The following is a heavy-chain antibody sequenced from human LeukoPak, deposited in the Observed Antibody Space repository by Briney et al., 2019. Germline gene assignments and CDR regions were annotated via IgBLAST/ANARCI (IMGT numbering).Heavy chain of an antibody. CDR2: IYHSGYT. V-gene: IGHV4-38-2*02. D-gene: IGHD6-6*01. J-gene: IGHJ4*02. Sequence: SETLSLTCTVSGYSISSGYYWGWIREPPGKGLEWIGSIYHSGYTYYNPSLKSRAAISVDKSKNQFSLKLNSVTAADTAVYYCARDVGARLPGYWGQGILVTVSS. CDR1: GYSISSGYY. CDR3: ARDVGARLPGY.